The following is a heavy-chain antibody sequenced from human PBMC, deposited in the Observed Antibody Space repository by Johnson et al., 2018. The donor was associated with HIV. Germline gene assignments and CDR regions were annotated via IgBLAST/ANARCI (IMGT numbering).Heavy chain of an antibody. CDR1: GFTVSSNY. Sequence: VQLVESGGGLVQPGGSLRLSCAASGFTVSSNYMSWVRQAPGQGLEWVSVIYSGGSTYYADSVKGRFTISRDNSKNTLYLQMNSLRAEDTAVYYCAKEQPARAFDIWGQGTMVTVSS. CDR3: AKEQPARAFDI. J-gene: IGHJ3*02. D-gene: IGHD1/OR15-1a*01. V-gene: IGHV3-66*01. CDR2: IYSGGST.